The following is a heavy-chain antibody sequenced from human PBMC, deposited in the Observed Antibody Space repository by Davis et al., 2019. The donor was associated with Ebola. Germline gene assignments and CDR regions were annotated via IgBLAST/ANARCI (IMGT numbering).Heavy chain of an antibody. Sequence: MPSETLSLTCAVYGGSFSGYYWSWIRQPPGKGLEWIGEINHSGSTNYNPSLKSRVTISVDTSKNQFSLRLSSVTAADTAIYYCAKESTSCGGDCYSLSDYWGQGTLVTVSS. V-gene: IGHV4-34*01. CDR2: INHSGST. CDR1: GGSFSGYY. J-gene: IGHJ4*02. CDR3: AKESTSCGGDCYSLSDY. D-gene: IGHD2-21*02.